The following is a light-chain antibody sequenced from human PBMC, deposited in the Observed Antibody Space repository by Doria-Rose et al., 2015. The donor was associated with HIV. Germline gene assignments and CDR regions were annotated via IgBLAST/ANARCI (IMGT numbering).Light chain of an antibody. CDR1: QSISTW. V-gene: IGKV1-5*03. CDR3: QQFNTYPLT. J-gene: IGKJ4*01. Sequence: DIQLTQSPSTLSASVGDRVTIICRASQSISTWLAWYQQKPGKAPKLLIYKASSLQSGVPSRFSGSGSGTEFTLTISSLQPDDFATYYCQQFNTYPLTFGGGTKVEI. CDR2: KAS.